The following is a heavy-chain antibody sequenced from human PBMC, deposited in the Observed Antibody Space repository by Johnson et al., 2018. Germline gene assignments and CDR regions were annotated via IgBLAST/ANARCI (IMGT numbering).Heavy chain of an antibody. CDR2: ITMQPTGYGT. Sequence: VQLQESGGGLVQPGESLKVSCVGSGFTLSGSAMNWVRQAPGKGLEWVGRITMQPTGYGTLYAASLKGRFVISRDNSKNTVYLEMSSLKNEDTAVYYCTGLRDDFHYWGQGTLVTVSS. CDR3: TGLRDDFHY. CDR1: GFTLSGSA. V-gene: IGHV3-73*02. D-gene: IGHD3-3*01. J-gene: IGHJ1*01.